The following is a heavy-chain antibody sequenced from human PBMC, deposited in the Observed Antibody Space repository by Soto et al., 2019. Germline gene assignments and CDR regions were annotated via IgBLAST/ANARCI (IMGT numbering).Heavy chain of an antibody. J-gene: IGHJ6*02. CDR2: IYSVGNT. CDR3: ASATMVRGVIITNYYYGMDV. Sequence: GGSLRLSCAASGFTVSSNYMNWVRQAPGKGLAWVSVIYSVGNTYYTDSVKGRFTISRHNYKNTLYLQMNSLDAEDTAVYYCASATMVRGVIITNYYYGMDVWGQGTTVTVSS. V-gene: IGHV3-66*01. D-gene: IGHD3-10*01. CDR1: GFTVSSNY.